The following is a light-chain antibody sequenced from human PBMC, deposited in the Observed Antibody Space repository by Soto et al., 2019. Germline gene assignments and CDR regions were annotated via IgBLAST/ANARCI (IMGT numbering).Light chain of an antibody. CDR2: SND. J-gene: IGLJ3*02. CDR3: ASWDDSLHGV. Sequence: QSVLTQPPSASGTPGQRVTISCSGSSSNIGTNTVNWYQHLPGTAPKLLIYSNDQRPSGVPDRFSGSKSGTSASLAISGLQSEDEADYYCASWDDSLHGVFGGGTQLTVL. CDR1: SSNIGTNT. V-gene: IGLV1-44*01.